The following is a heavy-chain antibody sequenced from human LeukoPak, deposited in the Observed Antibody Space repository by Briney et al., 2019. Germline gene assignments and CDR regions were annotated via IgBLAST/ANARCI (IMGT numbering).Heavy chain of an antibody. Sequence: SETLSLTCTVSGGSISSYYWSWIRQPPGKGLEWIGYIYYSGSTNYNPSLKSRVTISVDTSKNLFSLKLSSVTAADTAVYYCARVRGTFGGVKDYWGQGTLVTVSS. V-gene: IGHV4-59*01. CDR3: ARVRGTFGGVKDY. CDR1: GGSISSYY. CDR2: IYYSGST. D-gene: IGHD3-16*01. J-gene: IGHJ4*02.